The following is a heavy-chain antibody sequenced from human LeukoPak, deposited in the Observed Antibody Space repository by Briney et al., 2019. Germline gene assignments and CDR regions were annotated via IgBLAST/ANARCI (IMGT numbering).Heavy chain of an antibody. Sequence: TSETLSLTCAVSGGSINDYYWTWIRQAPGKGLEWIGYISNSGTTDYNPPLKSRVTMSVDTSQNEFSLKLTSVTAADTAMYYCARVVRGALTSHCFDPWGQGTLVTVSS. CDR3: ARVVRGALTSHCFDP. J-gene: IGHJ5*02. D-gene: IGHD3-10*02. V-gene: IGHV4-59*01. CDR2: ISNSGTT. CDR1: GGSINDYY.